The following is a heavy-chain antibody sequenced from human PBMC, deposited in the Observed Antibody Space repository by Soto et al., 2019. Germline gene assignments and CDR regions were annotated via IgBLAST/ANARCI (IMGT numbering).Heavy chain of an antibody. V-gene: IGHV3-23*01. CDR3: AKRLVGATACPGPQYYPDDY. Sequence: GGSLRLSCAASGFTFSSYAMSWVRQAPGKGLEWVSAISGSGGSTYYADSVKGRFTISRDNSKNTLYLQMNSLRAEDTAVYYCAKRLVGATACPGPQYYPDDYWGQGTLVTVSS. J-gene: IGHJ4*02. CDR2: ISGSGGST. D-gene: IGHD1-26*01. CDR1: GFTFSSYA.